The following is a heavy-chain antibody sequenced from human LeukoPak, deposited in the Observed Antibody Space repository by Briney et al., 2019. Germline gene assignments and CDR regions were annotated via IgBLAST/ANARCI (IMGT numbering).Heavy chain of an antibody. CDR2: IYTSGST. Sequence: PSETLSLTCTVSGGSISSGSYYWSWIRQPAGKGLEWIGRIYTSGSTNYNPSLKSRVTISVDTSKNQFSLKLSSVTAADTAVYYCARVVVPAAIRQYYYYYYMDVWGKGTTVTVSS. D-gene: IGHD2-2*01. CDR3: ARVVVPAAIRQYYYYYYMDV. CDR1: GGSISSGSYY. V-gene: IGHV4-61*02. J-gene: IGHJ6*03.